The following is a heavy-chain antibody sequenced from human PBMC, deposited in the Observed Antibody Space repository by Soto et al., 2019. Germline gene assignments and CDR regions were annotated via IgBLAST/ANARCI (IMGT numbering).Heavy chain of an antibody. D-gene: IGHD2-2*01. Sequence: ASVKGSCKASGYTFTGYYMHWVRQAPGQGLEWMGWINPNSGGTNYAQKFQGWVTMTRDTSISTAYMELSRLRSDDTAVYYCARGGQGSSTSPHYYYYYGMDVWGQGTTVTVSS. CDR2: INPNSGGT. CDR1: GYTFTGYY. CDR3: ARGGQGSSTSPHYYYYYGMDV. V-gene: IGHV1-2*04. J-gene: IGHJ6*02.